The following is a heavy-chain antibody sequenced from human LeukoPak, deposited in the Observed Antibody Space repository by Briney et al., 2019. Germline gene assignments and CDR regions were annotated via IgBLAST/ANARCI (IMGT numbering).Heavy chain of an antibody. V-gene: IGHV3-21*01. CDR3: AREKRGYSYGYGRALDY. CDR2: ISSSSSYI. D-gene: IGHD5-18*01. Sequence: GGSLRLSCAASGFTFSSYSMNWVRQAPGKGLEWVSSISSSSSYIYYADSVKGRFTISRDNAKNSLYLQMNSLRAEDTAVYYCAREKRGYSYGYGRALDYWGQGTLVTVSS. CDR1: GFTFSSYS. J-gene: IGHJ4*02.